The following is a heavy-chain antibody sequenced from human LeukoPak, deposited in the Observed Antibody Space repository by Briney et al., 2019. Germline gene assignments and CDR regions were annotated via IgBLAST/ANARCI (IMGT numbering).Heavy chain of an antibody. CDR3: ATDPVGYCNANGCYSVDY. V-gene: IGHV1-24*01. Sequence: ASVKVSCKVSVYTLTELSMHWVRQAPGKGLEWMGGFDPEHGETVYAQKFQGRLTMTEDTSTHTAYMELSSLRSDDTAVYYCATDPVGYCNANGCYSVDYWGQGTLVTVSS. CDR2: FDPEHGET. CDR1: VYTLTELS. J-gene: IGHJ4*02. D-gene: IGHD2-15*01.